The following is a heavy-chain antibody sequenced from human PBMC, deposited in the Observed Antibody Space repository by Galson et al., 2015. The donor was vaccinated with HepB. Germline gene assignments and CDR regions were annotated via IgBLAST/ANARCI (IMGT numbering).Heavy chain of an antibody. V-gene: IGHV1-69*13. D-gene: IGHD3-22*01. CDR3: ASWGYYDSSGYYSSYFDY. J-gene: IGHJ4*02. CDR2: IIPIFGTA. Sequence: SVKVSCKASGGTFSSYAISWVRQAPGQGLEWMGGIIPIFGTANYAQKFQGRVTITADESTSTAYMELSSLRSEDTAVYYCASWGYYDSSGYYSSYFDYWGQGTLVTVSS. CDR1: GGTFSSYA.